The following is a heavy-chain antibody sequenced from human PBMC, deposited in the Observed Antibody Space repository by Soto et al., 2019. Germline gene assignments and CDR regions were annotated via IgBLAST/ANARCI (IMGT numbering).Heavy chain of an antibody. J-gene: IGHJ4*01. V-gene: IGHV3-23*01. D-gene: IGHD6-19*01. CDR3: AKPIAVVTVQTTTTKYYSHY. CDR1: GFTFSSYA. CDR2: ISGSGGST. Sequence: PGGSLRLSCAASGFTFSSYAMSWVRQAPGKGLEWVSAISGSGGSTYYADSVKGRFTISRDNSKNTLYLQMNSLRAEDTAVYYCAKPIAVVTVQTTTTKYYSHYLRHALPVTVPQ.